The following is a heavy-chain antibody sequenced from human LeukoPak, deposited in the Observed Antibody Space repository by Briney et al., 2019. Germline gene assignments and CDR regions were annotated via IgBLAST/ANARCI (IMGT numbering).Heavy chain of an antibody. J-gene: IGHJ4*02. CDR3: AREVGAFDY. V-gene: IGHV3-30*04. Sequence: GGSLRLSCTASGFTFGDYAMSWVRQAPGKGLEWVAFIRYDGSNKYYADSVKGRFTISRDNSKNTLYLQMNSLRAEDTAIYYCAREVGAFDYWGQGTLVTVSS. CDR1: GFTFGDYA. D-gene: IGHD1-26*01. CDR2: IRYDGSNK.